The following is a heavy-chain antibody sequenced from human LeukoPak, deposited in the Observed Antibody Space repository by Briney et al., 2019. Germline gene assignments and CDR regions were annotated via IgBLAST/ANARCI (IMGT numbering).Heavy chain of an antibody. D-gene: IGHD6-13*01. J-gene: IGHJ4*02. CDR2: IWYDGSNK. Sequence: GRSLRISCAAAGFTFSSDGMHWGRQAPGKGLGWGAVIWYDGSNKYYADSVKGRFTISRDNSKNTLYLQMNSLRAEDTAVYYCAKMAGIAAAEADYWGQGTLVTVSS. CDR1: GFTFSSDG. V-gene: IGHV3-33*06. CDR3: AKMAGIAAAEADY.